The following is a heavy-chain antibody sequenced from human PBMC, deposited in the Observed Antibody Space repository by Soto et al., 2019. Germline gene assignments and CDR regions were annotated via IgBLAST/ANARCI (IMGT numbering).Heavy chain of an antibody. D-gene: IGHD4-17*01. CDR3: ARGPSYSDSYFDH. Sequence: GGSLRLSCADSGFTFSNYGMHWVRQAPGKGLEWVAAISYDGSNKYYADSVEGRFTISRDNSKNTVYLQMNSLRLEDTAVYYCARGPSYSDSYFDHWGQGTTVTVSS. J-gene: IGHJ4*03. CDR2: ISYDGSNK. V-gene: IGHV3-30*03. CDR1: GFTFSNYG.